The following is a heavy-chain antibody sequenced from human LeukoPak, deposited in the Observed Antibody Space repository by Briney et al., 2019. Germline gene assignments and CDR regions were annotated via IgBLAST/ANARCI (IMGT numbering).Heavy chain of an antibody. CDR1: GYTFTAYY. J-gene: IGHJ4*02. V-gene: IGHV1-2*02. CDR2: INPNSGGT. D-gene: IGHD2-2*01. CDR3: ARDRVAVPAAFDY. Sequence: ASVKVSCKASGYTFTAYYMHWVRQAPGQGLEWMGWINPNSGGTNYAQKFQGRVTMTRDTSISTAYMELSGLRSDDTAVYHCARDRVAVPAAFDYWGQGTLVTVSS.